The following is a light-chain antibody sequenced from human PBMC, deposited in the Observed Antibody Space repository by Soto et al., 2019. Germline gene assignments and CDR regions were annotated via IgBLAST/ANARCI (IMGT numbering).Light chain of an antibody. Sequence: QSALTQPPSASGSPGQSVTISCTGTSSDVGGYNYVSWYQQHPGKAPKLMIYEVSKRPSGVPDRFSGSKSGNTASLTVSGLQVEDEADYYCSSYTTTSTLVFGGGTQLTVL. CDR2: EVS. J-gene: IGLJ3*02. CDR1: SSDVGGYNY. V-gene: IGLV2-8*01. CDR3: SSYTTTSTLV.